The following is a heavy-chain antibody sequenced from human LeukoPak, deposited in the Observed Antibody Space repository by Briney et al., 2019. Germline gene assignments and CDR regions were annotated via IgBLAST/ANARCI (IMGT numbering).Heavy chain of an antibody. CDR2: INHSGST. D-gene: IGHD3-3*01. Sequence: SETLSLTCAVYGGSFSGYYWSWIRQPPGNGLEWIGEINHSGSTNYNPSLKSRVTISVDTSKNQFSLKLSSVTAADTAVYYCARVGSIRFLEWLPPFDPWGQGTLVTVSS. V-gene: IGHV4-34*01. CDR1: GGSFSGYY. J-gene: IGHJ5*02. CDR3: ARVGSIRFLEWLPPFDP.